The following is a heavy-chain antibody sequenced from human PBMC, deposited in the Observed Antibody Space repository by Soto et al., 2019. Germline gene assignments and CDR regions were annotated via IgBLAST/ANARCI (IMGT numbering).Heavy chain of an antibody. CDR2: IYYSGST. V-gene: IGHV4-59*01. CDR1: GGSISSYY. Sequence: SETQSLTCTVSGGSISSYYWSWIRQPPGKGLEWIGYIYYSGSTNYNPSLKSRVTISVDTSKNQFSLKLSSVTAADTAVYYCARATTMVRRNWFDPWGQGTLVTVSS. CDR3: ARATTMVRRNWFDP. D-gene: IGHD3-10*01. J-gene: IGHJ5*02.